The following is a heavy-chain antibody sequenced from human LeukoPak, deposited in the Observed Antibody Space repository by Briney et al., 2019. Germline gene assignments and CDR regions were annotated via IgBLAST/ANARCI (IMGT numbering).Heavy chain of an antibody. CDR1: GFTFSSYG. V-gene: IGHV3-23*01. CDR3: ARDRITMIRDYMDV. D-gene: IGHD3-22*01. J-gene: IGHJ6*03. Sequence: GGSLRLSCATSGFTFSSYGMSWVRQAPGKGLEWVSAISGSGGSTYYADSVKGRFTISRDNSKNTLYLQMNSLRAEDTAVYYCARDRITMIRDYMDVWGKGTTVTVSS. CDR2: ISGSGGST.